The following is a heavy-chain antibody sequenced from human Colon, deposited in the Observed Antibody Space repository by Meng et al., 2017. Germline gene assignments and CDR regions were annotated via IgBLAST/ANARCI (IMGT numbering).Heavy chain of an antibody. D-gene: IGHD1-26*01. J-gene: IGHJ4*02. CDR3: ARGSGTLRHFDY. CDR1: GGSISNGFFF. Sequence: QGQLQESGPGLLKPSQTLSLTCPVSGGSISNGFFFWSWIRQHPLKGLEWIGSVSHTGSTSYNPSIQSLVTISRDTPKNQFSLNLTSVTAADTAVYFCARGSGTLRHFDYWGQGTLVTVSS. V-gene: IGHV4-31*01. CDR2: VSHTGST.